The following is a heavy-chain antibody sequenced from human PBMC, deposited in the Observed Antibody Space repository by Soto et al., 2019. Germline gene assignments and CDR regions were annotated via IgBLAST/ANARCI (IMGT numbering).Heavy chain of an antibody. CDR2: ISGSGGST. CDR1: GFTVSSYA. CDR3: ATQYDFWSIYYMDV. J-gene: IGHJ6*03. Sequence: GGSLRLSCAASGFTVSSYAMSWVRQAPGKGLEWVSAISGSGGSTYYADSVKGRFTISRDNSKNTLYLQMNSLRAEDKAVYYCATQYDFWSIYYMDVWGKGTTVTVSS. D-gene: IGHD3-3*01. V-gene: IGHV3-23*01.